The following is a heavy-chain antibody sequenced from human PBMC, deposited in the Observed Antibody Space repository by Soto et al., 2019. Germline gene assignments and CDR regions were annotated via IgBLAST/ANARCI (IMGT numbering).Heavy chain of an antibody. CDR3: ASDSPSWYNHWFDP. J-gene: IGHJ5*02. CDR1: GGTISSYY. Sequence: PSETLSLTCTVSGGTISSYYWSWIRQPAGKGLQWIRRIYTSGSTNYNPSLHSRVPTSAATSKHQFSLKLCSVTAAPTAVSSCASDSPSWYNHWFDPCRKGPLVT. D-gene: IGHD6-13*01. V-gene: IGHV4-4*07. CDR2: IYTSGST.